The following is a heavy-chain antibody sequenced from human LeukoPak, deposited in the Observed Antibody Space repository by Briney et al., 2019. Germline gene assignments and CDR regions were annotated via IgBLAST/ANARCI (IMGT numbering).Heavy chain of an antibody. CDR1: GGSFSGYY. CDR2: INHSGST. D-gene: IGHD6-19*01. V-gene: IGHV4-34*01. J-gene: IGHJ4*02. Sequence: SETLSLTCAVYGGSFSGYYWSWIRQPPGKGLEWIGEINHSGSTNYNPSLKSRVTISVDTSKNQFSLKLSSVTAADTAVYYCARAMGGSGWYYFDYWGQGTLVTVSS. CDR3: ARAMGGSGWYYFDY.